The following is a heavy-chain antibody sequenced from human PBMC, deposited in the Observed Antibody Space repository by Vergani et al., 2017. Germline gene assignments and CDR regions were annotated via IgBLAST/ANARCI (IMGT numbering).Heavy chain of an antibody. Sequence: QVQLVQSGAEVKKPGSSVKVSCKASGGTFSSYTISWVRQAPGQGLEWMGRIIPILGIANYAQKFQGSVTITRDTSASTAYMELSSLRSEDTAVYYCARDLPAYDYGDFGLDYWGQGTLVTVAS. CDR2: IIPILGIA. D-gene: IGHD4-17*01. V-gene: IGHV1-69*08. J-gene: IGHJ4*02. CDR1: GGTFSSYT. CDR3: ARDLPAYDYGDFGLDY.